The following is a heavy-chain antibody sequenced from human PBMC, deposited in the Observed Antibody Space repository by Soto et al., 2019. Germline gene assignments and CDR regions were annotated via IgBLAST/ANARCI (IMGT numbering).Heavy chain of an antibody. Sequence: ASVKVSCKASGGTFSSYAISWVRQAPGQGLEWMGGIIPIFGTANYAQKFQGRVTITADESTSTAYMELSSLRSEDTAVYYCARGDGYNIRLVYSFDYWGQGNLVTVSS. CDR2: IIPIFGTA. D-gene: IGHD5-12*01. V-gene: IGHV1-69*13. CDR3: ARGDGYNIRLVYSFDY. CDR1: GGTFSSYA. J-gene: IGHJ4*02.